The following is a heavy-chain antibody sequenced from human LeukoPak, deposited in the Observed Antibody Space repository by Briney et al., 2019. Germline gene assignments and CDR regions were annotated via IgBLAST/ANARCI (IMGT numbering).Heavy chain of an antibody. CDR3: ARGGGAIDY. J-gene: IGHJ4*02. V-gene: IGHV3-7*01. D-gene: IGHD4/OR15-4a*01. CDR1: GFIFSNYW. CDR2: IKLDGSDK. Sequence: GGSLRPSCVASGFIFSNYWMSWVRQAPGKGLEWVANIKLDGSDKYYVDSVKGRFTISRDNAENSLYVQLNSLRAEDTAVYYCARGGGAIDYWGQGTLVTVSS.